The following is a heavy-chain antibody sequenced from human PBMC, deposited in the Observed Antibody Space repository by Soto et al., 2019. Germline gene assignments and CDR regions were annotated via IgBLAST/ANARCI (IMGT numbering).Heavy chain of an antibody. Sequence: ASLSRTGTVAGGSIRSSRGHWVWIRQPPGKGLEWIASIKYSGTTFYNPSLKSRVTLSVDTSKNQFALKLSSVTAAETAVYYCARHGITGSYYDAFDIWCQGTMVT. CDR3: ARHGITGSYYDAFDI. CDR2: IKYSGTT. V-gene: IGHV4-39*01. CDR1: GGSIRSSRGH. D-gene: IGHD1-26*01. J-gene: IGHJ3*02.